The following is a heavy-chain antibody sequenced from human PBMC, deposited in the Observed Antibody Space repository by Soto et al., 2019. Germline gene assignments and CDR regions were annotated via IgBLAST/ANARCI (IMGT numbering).Heavy chain of an antibody. CDR2: ISSNGSTI. Sequence: PGGSLRLSCAASGFTFSSYEMNWVRQAPGKGLEWVSYISSNGSTIYYADSVKGRFTISRDNAKNSLYLQMNSLRAEDTAVYYCARAPDLYSSGPFDYWGQGTLVTVSS. J-gene: IGHJ4*02. D-gene: IGHD6-19*01. CDR3: ARAPDLYSSGPFDY. CDR1: GFTFSSYE. V-gene: IGHV3-48*03.